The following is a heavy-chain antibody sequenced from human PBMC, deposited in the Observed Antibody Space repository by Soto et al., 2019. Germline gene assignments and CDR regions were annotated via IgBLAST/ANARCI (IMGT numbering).Heavy chain of an antibody. D-gene: IGHD6-19*01. CDR2: ITDGGTT. J-gene: IGHJ4*02. CDR1: GFTFSNAW. V-gene: IGHV3-15*01. Sequence: GGSLRLSCAASGFTFSNAWMSWVRQAPGKGLEWVGRITDGGTTDYAAPMKGRFTISRDDSKNTVYLQMNSLKTEDTALYYCTLQGVAGTSSSAYWGQGTLVTVSS. CDR3: TLQGVAGTSSSAY.